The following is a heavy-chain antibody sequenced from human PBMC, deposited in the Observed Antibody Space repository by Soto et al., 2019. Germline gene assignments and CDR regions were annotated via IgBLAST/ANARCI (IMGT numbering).Heavy chain of an antibody. CDR1: GFTFSSYA. CDR2: ISGSGGST. Sequence: HPGGSLRLSCAASGFTFSSYAMSWVRQAPGKGLEWVSAISGSGGSTYYADSVKGRFTISRDNSKNTLYLQMNSLRAEDTAVYYCAKDRGDFWSGPDAFDIWGQGTMVTVSS. CDR3: AKDRGDFWSGPDAFDI. V-gene: IGHV3-23*01. D-gene: IGHD3-3*01. J-gene: IGHJ3*02.